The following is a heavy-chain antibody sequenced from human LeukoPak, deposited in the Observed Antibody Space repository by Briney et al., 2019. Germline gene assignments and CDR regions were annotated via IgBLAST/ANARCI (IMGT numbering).Heavy chain of an antibody. CDR1: GGSISSGSYY. CDR2: IYTSGST. CDR3: ARCITMVRGVTNYYMDV. Sequence: SQTLSLTCTVSGGSISSGSYYWSWIRQPAGKGLEWIGRIYTSGSTNYNPSLKSRVTISVDTSKNQFSLKLSSVTAADTAVYYCARCITMVRGVTNYYMDVWGKGTTVTISS. D-gene: IGHD3-10*01. V-gene: IGHV4-61*02. J-gene: IGHJ6*03.